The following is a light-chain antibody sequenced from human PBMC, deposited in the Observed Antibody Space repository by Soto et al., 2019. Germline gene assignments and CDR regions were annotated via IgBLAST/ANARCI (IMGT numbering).Light chain of an antibody. Sequence: IQMTQSPSSVSAAVGDRVTITCRASQVISSCLAWYQQRPGTAPKLLIYGATTLRSGVPSRFSGSESGTLFTLTITSLQPEDSATYYCQQASSFPLTFGGGTKVEIQ. CDR3: QQASSFPLT. CDR1: QVISSC. V-gene: IGKV1-12*01. CDR2: GAT. J-gene: IGKJ4*01.